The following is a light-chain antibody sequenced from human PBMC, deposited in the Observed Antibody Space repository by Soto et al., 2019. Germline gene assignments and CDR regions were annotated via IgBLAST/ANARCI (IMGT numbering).Light chain of an antibody. V-gene: IGKV1-39*01. CDR1: QGISTY. CDR2: DAS. CDR3: QQSYRTPYT. J-gene: IGKJ2*01. Sequence: DIQMTQSPSSLSASVGDRVTITCRASQGISTYLVWYQQRQGRAPKLLIYDASSLLSGVPSRFSGSGSRTDFTLTISSLQPEDFATYYCQQSYRTPYTFGQGTKRETK.